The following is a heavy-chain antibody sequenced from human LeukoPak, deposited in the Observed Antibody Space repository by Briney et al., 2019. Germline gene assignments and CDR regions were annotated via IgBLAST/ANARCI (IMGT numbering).Heavy chain of an antibody. CDR1: GFIFSKYW. CDR3: VRPYPSLPNGFAI. Sequence: GASLRLSCAASGFIFSKYWMHWVRQAPGKGLVWVSRINSDGSNTDYADSVKGRFTISRDNAKNTVYLQMNSLRAEDTALYYCVRPYPSLPNGFAIWGQGTKVTVAS. J-gene: IGHJ3*02. CDR2: INSDGSNT. V-gene: IGHV3-74*01.